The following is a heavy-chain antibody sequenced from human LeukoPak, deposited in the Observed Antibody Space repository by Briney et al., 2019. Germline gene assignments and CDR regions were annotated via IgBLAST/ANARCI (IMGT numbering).Heavy chain of an antibody. CDR1: GFIFSDYY. V-gene: IGHV3-11*04. D-gene: IGHD3-10*01. CDR3: ARDVRSSGSYYSRSYFYMDV. J-gene: IGHJ6*03. Sequence: GGSLRLSCAASGFIFSDYYMSWIRQAPGKGLEWVSYISSSGGTMYYADSVKGRFTISRDNAKNSLYLQMNSLRAEDTAIYYCARDVRSSGSYYSRSYFYMDVWGKGTTVTVSS. CDR2: ISSSGGTM.